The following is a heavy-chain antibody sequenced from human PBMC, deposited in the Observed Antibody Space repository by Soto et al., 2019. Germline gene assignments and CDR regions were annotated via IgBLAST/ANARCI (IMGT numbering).Heavy chain of an antibody. J-gene: IGHJ4*02. D-gene: IGHD2-2*01. CDR1: GGSFSGFY. V-gene: IGHV4-34*01. CDR3: ARSYCSSTSCHDYFDY. CDR2: INNRGSP. Sequence: QVQLQQWGAGLLKPSETLSLTCAVYGGSFSGFYWSWIRQPPGKGLEWIGEINNRGSPNYNPSLKSRVTISVDTSKNQFSLKLSSVTAADTAVYYCARSYCSSTSCHDYFDYWGQGTLVTVSS.